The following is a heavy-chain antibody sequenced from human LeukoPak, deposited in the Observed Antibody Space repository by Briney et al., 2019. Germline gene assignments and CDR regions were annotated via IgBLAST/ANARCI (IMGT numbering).Heavy chain of an antibody. CDR1: GGSTSSGGYY. Sequence: SQTLSLTCTVSGGSTSSGGYYWSWLRQHPGKGLAWIGYIYYSGSTYYNPSLRCRVTIAVDTSKNQFSLKLSSVTAADTAVYYCARERYYYDSSGYLNYYYYYGMDVWGQGTTVTVSS. J-gene: IGHJ6*02. D-gene: IGHD3-22*01. CDR3: ARERYYYDSSGYLNYYYYYGMDV. V-gene: IGHV4-31*03. CDR2: IYYSGST.